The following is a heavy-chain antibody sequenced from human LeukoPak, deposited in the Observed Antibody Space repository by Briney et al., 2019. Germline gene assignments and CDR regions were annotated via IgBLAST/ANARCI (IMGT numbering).Heavy chain of an antibody. V-gene: IGHV3-21*01. CDR2: ISSSSSYI. D-gene: IGHD2-2*01. Sequence: PGGSLRLSCAASGFTFSSYSMNWVRQAPGKGLEWVSSISSSSSYIYYADSVKGRFTISRDNAKNSLYLQMNSLRAEDTAVYYRASGPVPAARFDYWGQGTLVTVSS. CDR1: GFTFSSYS. CDR3: ASGPVPAARFDY. J-gene: IGHJ4*02.